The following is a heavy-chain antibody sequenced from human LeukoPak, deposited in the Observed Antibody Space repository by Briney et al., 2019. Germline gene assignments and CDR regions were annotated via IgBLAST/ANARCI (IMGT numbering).Heavy chain of an antibody. CDR3: ARDSVAAAGTGANAFDI. V-gene: IGHV3-64*01. CDR1: GFTFSSYA. D-gene: IGHD6-13*01. J-gene: IGHJ3*02. Sequence: GGSLRLSCAASGFTFSSYAMHWVRQAPGKGLEYVSAISSNGGSTYYANSVKGRFTISRDNSKNTLYLQMGSLRAEDMAVYYCARDSVAAAGTGANAFDIWGQGTMVTVSS. CDR2: ISSNGGST.